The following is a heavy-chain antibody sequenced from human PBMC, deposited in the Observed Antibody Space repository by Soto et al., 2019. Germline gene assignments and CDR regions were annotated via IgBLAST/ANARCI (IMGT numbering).Heavy chain of an antibody. J-gene: IGHJ4*02. V-gene: IGHV4-59*01. CDR3: TRGLTGSPVPGEY. CDR2: IYSSGST. Sequence: QVRLQESGPGLVKPSETLSLTCSVSGGSISSYYWSWIRQPPGKGLEWIGSIYSSGSTNYNPSLKSRVTISVDTSKNQCSLKLSSVTAADTALYYCTRGLTGSPVPGEYWGQGSLVTVSS. D-gene: IGHD3-16*01. CDR1: GGSISSYY.